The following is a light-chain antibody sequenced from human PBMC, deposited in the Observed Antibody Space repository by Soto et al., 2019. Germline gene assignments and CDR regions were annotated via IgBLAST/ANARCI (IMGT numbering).Light chain of an antibody. CDR1: QSISSSY. CDR2: AAS. V-gene: IGKV3-20*01. CDR3: QHYGSSPYT. J-gene: IGKJ2*01. Sequence: EIVLTQSPGTLSLSPGERATLSCRASQSISSSYLAWYQQKPGQAPRLLIYAASSRATGITDRFSGSGSGTDFTLTISRREPEDFAVYFCQHYGSSPYTFGQWTNLEI.